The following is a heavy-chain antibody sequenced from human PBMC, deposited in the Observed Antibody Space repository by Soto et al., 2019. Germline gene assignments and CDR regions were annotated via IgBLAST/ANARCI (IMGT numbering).Heavy chain of an antibody. CDR2: IIPIFGTA. D-gene: IGHD3-22*01. CDR1: GGTFSSYA. V-gene: IGHV1-69*13. Sequence: SVKVSCKASGGTFSSYAISWVRQAPGQGLEWMGGIIPIFGTANYAQKFQGRVTITADESTSTAYMELSSLRSEDTAVYYCLPYYYDSSGSEYYFDYWGQGTLVTVSS. J-gene: IGHJ4*02. CDR3: LPYYYDSSGSEYYFDY.